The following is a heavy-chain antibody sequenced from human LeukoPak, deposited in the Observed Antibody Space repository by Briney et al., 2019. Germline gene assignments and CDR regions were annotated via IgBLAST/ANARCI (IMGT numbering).Heavy chain of an antibody. CDR3: AREVDYGSGSSHFDY. CDR1: GGSFNGYY. V-gene: IGHV4-34*01. Sequence: SETLSLTCAVYGGSFNGYYWSWIRQPPGKGLEWIGKINHSGSTNYNPSLKSRVTISVDTSKNQFSLKLSSVTAVDTAVYYCAREVDYGSGSSHFDYWGQGTLVTVSS. J-gene: IGHJ4*02. CDR2: INHSGST. D-gene: IGHD3-10*01.